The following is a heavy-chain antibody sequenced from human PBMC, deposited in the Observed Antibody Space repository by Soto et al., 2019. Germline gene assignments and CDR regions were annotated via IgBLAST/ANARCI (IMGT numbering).Heavy chain of an antibody. CDR2: ISGSGDYT. CDR1: GFSFSSYA. Sequence: GGSLRLSCVVSGFSFSSYAMSWVRQAPGKGLEWVSSISGSGDYTYHADSVKGRFTISRDNSKNTLDLQMNSLRAEDTAVYYCAKDSNELQRMTMVREVIISGDQYYYGMDVWGQGTTVTVSS. V-gene: IGHV3-23*01. CDR3: AKDSNELQRMTMVREVIISGDQYYYGMDV. J-gene: IGHJ6*02. D-gene: IGHD3-10*01.